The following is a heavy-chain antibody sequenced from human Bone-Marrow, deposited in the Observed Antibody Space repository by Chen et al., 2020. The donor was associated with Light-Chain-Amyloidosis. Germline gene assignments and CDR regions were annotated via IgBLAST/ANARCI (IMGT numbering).Heavy chain of an antibody. J-gene: IGHJ4*02. Sequence: QVQLVQSGAEVKKPGASVKVSCKASGYSFTGYYIHWVRQAPGQGLEWMGWISPHSGGTYSAQNFRGRVTMTRDTSISTAYMELSRLTSDDTAVYYCAIRSYYDYVWGRFDYWGQGTLVTVSS. D-gene: IGHD3-16*01. V-gene: IGHV1-2*02. CDR2: ISPHSGGT. CDR3: AIRSYYDYVWGRFDY. CDR1: GYSFTGYY.